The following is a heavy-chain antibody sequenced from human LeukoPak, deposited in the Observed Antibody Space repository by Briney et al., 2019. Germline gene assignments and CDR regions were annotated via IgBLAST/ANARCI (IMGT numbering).Heavy chain of an antibody. CDR2: VNADNSNT. CDR3: AVGDYYYDTRFDY. D-gene: IGHD3-22*01. CDR1: GFPFTSYA. J-gene: IGHJ4*02. V-gene: IGHV1-3*03. Sequence: ASVKVSCKASGFPFTSYAIHWVRQAPGQRLEWMGWVNADNSNTKYSQEFQGRVTITRDTSSSTAYMDLNSLRSEDMAVYYCAVGDYYYDTRFDYWGQGTLVTVSS.